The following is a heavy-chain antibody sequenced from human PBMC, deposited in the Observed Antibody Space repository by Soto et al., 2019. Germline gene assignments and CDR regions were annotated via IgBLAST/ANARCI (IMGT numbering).Heavy chain of an antibody. CDR3: ARVNIAWNDVGAMDV. CDR2: ILYDGSKK. V-gene: IGHV3-30-3*01. Sequence: QVQLVESGGGVVQPGRSLRLSCAASGFTFSTYAMHWVRQAPGKGLEWVAVILYDGSKKDYAVSVKGRFTISRDNSKYTLYLQMNSLRAEDTAVYYCARVNIAWNDVGAMDVWGQGTTVTVSS. CDR1: GFTFSTYA. J-gene: IGHJ6*02. D-gene: IGHD1-1*01.